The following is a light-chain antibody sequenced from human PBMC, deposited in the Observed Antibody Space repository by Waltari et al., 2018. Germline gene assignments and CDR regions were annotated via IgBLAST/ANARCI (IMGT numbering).Light chain of an antibody. CDR1: QSVSKY. Sequence: EVVLTQSPGTLSLSPGERATLSCRASQSVSKYLAWYQQRPGQAPRLLIYAASTRATGIPDRCSGSGSVTDFSLTISRLEPEDFAVYYCQNHERLPATFGQGTKVEIK. V-gene: IGKV3-20*01. CDR2: AAS. CDR3: QNHERLPAT. J-gene: IGKJ1*01.